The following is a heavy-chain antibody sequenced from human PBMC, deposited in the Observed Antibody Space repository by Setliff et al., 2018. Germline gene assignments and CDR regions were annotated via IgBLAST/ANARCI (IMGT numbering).Heavy chain of an antibody. CDR2: IRGSGDAT. CDR3: VGSGTCSY. Sequence: GSQRLSCAASGFTFSSYAMTWVRQAPGEGLEWVSAIRGSGDATSYADSVKGRFTVSRDNSKSTLSLQMNSLRAEDTAVYYCVGSGTCSYWGQGTLVTVSS. V-gene: IGHV3-23*01. J-gene: IGHJ4*02. CDR1: GFTFSSYA. D-gene: IGHD3-10*01.